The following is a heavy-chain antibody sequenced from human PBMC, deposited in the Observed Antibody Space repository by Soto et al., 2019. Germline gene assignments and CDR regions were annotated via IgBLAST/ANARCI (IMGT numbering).Heavy chain of an antibody. CDR3: ARDRSGSYYDY. V-gene: IGHV1-3*01. CDR2: ITAGNGNT. Sequence: ALVKVSCKASGYTFTSYAMHWVRQATGQRLEWMGWITAGNGNTKYSQKFQGRVTITSDTSANIAYMELSSLRSEDTAVYYCARDRSGSYYDYWGQGTLVTVSS. J-gene: IGHJ4*02. CDR1: GYTFTSYA. D-gene: IGHD1-26*01.